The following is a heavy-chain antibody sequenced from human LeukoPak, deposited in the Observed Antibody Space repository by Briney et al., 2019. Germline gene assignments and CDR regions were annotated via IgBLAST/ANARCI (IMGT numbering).Heavy chain of an antibody. CDR3: ARGDSSSWYVDY. CDR2: INPNSGGT. J-gene: IGHJ4*02. V-gene: IGHV1-2*02. CDR1: GYTFTGYY. Sequence: ASVTVSCKASGYTFTGYYMHWVRQAPGQGLEWMGWINPNSGGTNYAQKFQGRVTMTRDTSISTAYMELSRLRSDDTAVYYCARGDSSSWYVDYWGQGTLVTVSS. D-gene: IGHD6-13*01.